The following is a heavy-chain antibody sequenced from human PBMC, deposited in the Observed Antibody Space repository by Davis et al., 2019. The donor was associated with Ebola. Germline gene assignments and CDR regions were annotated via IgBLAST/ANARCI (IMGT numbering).Heavy chain of an antibody. CDR1: GYTFTSYY. CDR2: INPSGGST. J-gene: IGHJ6*02. V-gene: IGHV1-46*01. D-gene: IGHD6-19*01. CDR3: AREEWLGNYYYGMDV. Sequence: ASVKVSCKASGYTFTSYYMHWVRQAPGQGLEWMGIINPSGGSTSYAQKFQGRVTMTRDTSTSTVYMELSSLRSEDTAVYYCAREEWLGNYYYGMDVWGQGTTVTVSS.